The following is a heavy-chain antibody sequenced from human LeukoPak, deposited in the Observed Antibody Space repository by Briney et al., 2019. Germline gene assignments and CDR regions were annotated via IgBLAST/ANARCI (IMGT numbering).Heavy chain of an antibody. D-gene: IGHD3-22*01. Sequence: GASVKVSCKASGYTFTSYGISWVRQAPGQRLEWMGWISPYNGNTNYAQKFQGRVTMTTDTSTSTAYMELRSLRSDDTAIYYCARDSITLIKDFWGQGTLVTVSS. CDR3: ARDSITLIKDF. V-gene: IGHV1-18*01. J-gene: IGHJ4*02. CDR1: GYTFTSYG. CDR2: ISPYNGNT.